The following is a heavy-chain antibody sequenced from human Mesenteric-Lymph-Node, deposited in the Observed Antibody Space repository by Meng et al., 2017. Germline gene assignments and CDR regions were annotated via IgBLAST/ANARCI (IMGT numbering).Heavy chain of an antibody. V-gene: IGHV4-39*01. Sequence: QWLDAGPGLGKPSVALSLTCSVSGCSISTSGYYWGWIRQPPGKGLEWIGSIGHSGFTYYTPSLKSRVTVSIDTSRNQFSLWLTSVTAADTAVYYCVRSSGWVKTGFDPWGQGTLVTVSS. J-gene: IGHJ5*02. CDR3: VRSSGWVKTGFDP. CDR1: GCSISTSGYY. D-gene: IGHD6-19*01. CDR2: IGHSGFT.